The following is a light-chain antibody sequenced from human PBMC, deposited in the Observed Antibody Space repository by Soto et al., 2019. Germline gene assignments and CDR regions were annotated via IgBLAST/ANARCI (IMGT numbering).Light chain of an antibody. Sequence: DIQMTQSPSSLSASVGDRVTITCQASQDISQYLNWYQQKSGKAPKLLVYDAINLETGVPSRFSGSGSGTDFTFTISSLHPEDIGTYYCQQYESLPYTFGQGTKLEIK. J-gene: IGKJ2*01. CDR1: QDISQY. CDR3: QQYESLPYT. CDR2: DAI. V-gene: IGKV1-33*01.